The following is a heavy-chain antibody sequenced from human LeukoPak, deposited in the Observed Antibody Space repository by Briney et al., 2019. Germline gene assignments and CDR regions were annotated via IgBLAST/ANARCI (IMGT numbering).Heavy chain of an antibody. CDR2: IDDSGDT. CDR1: NYSITSGYY. J-gene: IGHJ4*02. CDR3: ARVDSGYDALKY. D-gene: IGHD5-12*01. Sequence: PSETLSLTCGVSNYSITSGYYWGWIRQPPGKGLEWIGSIDDSGDTYYNPSLKSRVTMSVDTSKNQFSLKVNSVTAADTAVYYCARVDSGYDALKYWGRGTLVTVSS. V-gene: IGHV4-38-2*01.